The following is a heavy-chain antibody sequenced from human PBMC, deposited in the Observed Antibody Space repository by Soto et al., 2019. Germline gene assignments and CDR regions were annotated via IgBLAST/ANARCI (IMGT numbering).Heavy chain of an antibody. Sequence: QVQLQESGPGLVKPSETLSLTCTVSGGSISSYYWSWIRQPPGKGLEWIGYIYYSGSTNYNPSLKSRGTISVDTSKNKFSLKLSSVTAADTAMYYCARRYGSCFDYWGQGTLVTVSS. J-gene: IGHJ4*02. CDR1: GGSISSYY. D-gene: IGHD5-18*01. CDR2: IYYSGST. V-gene: IGHV4-59*08. CDR3: ARRYGSCFDY.